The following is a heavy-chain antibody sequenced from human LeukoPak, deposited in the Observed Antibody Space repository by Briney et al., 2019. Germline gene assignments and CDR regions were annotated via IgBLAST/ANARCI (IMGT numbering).Heavy chain of an antibody. D-gene: IGHD2-21*02. CDR1: GFTFSDYY. CDR2: ISSSSSYT. Sequence: PGGSLRLSCAASGFTFSDYYMSWIRQAPGKGLEWVSYISSSSSYTNYADSVKGRLTISRDNARNSLYLQMNSLRAEDTAVYYCARAVVVTALKYFDYWGQGTLVTVSS. CDR3: ARAVVVTALKYFDY. J-gene: IGHJ4*02. V-gene: IGHV3-11*06.